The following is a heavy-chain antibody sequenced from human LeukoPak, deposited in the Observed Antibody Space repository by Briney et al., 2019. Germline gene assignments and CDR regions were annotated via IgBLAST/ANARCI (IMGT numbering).Heavy chain of an antibody. CDR1: GGSISSGSYY. V-gene: IGHV4-61*02. Sequence: PSETLSLTCTVSGGSISSGSYYWSWIRQPAGKGLEWIGRIYTSGSTNYNPSLKSRVTISVDTSKNQFSLKLSSVTAADTAVYYCARELKVGNTGYYLDYWGQGTLVTVSS. J-gene: IGHJ4*02. CDR3: ARELKVGNTGYYLDY. CDR2: IYTSGST. D-gene: IGHD2/OR15-2a*01.